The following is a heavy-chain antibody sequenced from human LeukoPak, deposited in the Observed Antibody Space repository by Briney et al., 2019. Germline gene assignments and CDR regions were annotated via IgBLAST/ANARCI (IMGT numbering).Heavy chain of an antibody. V-gene: IGHV3-64*02. Sequence: GGSLRLSCAASGFASSTYAMQWVRQAPEKGLEYVSGISGNGGTIYYADSVKGRFTMSRDNSRNALYLQMGSLRPEDTAVYYRARDGKAINDYWGQGTLVTVSS. J-gene: IGHJ4*02. CDR3: ARDGKAINDY. D-gene: IGHD2-2*02. CDR2: ISGNGGTI. CDR1: GFASSTYA.